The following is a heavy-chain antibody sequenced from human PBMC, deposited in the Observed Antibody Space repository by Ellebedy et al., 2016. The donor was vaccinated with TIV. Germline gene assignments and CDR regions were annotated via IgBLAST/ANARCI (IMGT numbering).Heavy chain of an antibody. CDR3: ARGLAGYSSGWQDY. J-gene: IGHJ4*02. CDR2: IYSGGST. CDR1: GFTVSSNY. Sequence: GESLKISCAASGFTVSSNYMSWVRQAPGKVLEWVSVIYSGGSTYYADSVKGRFTISRNNSKNTLYLQMNSLRAEDTAVYYCARGLAGYSSGWQDYWGQGTLVTVSS. V-gene: IGHV3-53*04. D-gene: IGHD6-19*01.